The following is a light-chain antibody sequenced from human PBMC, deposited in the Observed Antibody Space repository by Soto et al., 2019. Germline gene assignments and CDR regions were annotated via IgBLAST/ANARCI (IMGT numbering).Light chain of an antibody. CDR3: QQYNNWPPFT. CDR1: QSVSSS. V-gene: IGKV3-15*01. Sequence: EIVMTQSPANLSVSPGERVTLSCRASQSVSSSLAWYQQKPGQAPRLLIYGASTKATGIPARFSGSGSGTEFTLTISSLQSEDFAVYYCQQYNNWPPFTFGPGTKVDIK. J-gene: IGKJ3*01. CDR2: GAS.